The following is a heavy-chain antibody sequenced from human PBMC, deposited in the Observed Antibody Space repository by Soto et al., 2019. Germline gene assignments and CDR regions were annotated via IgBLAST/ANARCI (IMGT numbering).Heavy chain of an antibody. CDR1: GGSISSVDYF. CDR2: VSYSGNT. D-gene: IGHD2-15*01. CDR3: ARDLASCDRGSCYEKWGS. Sequence: SETLSLTCTVSGGSISSVDYFWSWIRQPPGKGLEWIGFVSYSGNTVSNPSLKSRVRISVDTSKNQISLELTSVTAADTAVYYCARDLASCDRGSCYEKWGSWGRGPLVTVSS. V-gene: IGHV4-30-4*01. J-gene: IGHJ5*02.